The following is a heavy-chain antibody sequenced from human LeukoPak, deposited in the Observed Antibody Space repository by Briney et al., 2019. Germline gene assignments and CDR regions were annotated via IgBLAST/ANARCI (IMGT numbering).Heavy chain of an antibody. CDR2: IYYSGST. CDR3: ARVEYSSSSGAFDI. V-gene: IGHV4-59*01. J-gene: IGHJ3*02. Sequence: SETLSLTCTVSGGSISSYYWSWIRQPPGKGLEWIGYIYYSGSTNYNPSLKSRVTISVDTSKNQFSLRLSSVTAADTAVYYCARVEYSSSSGAFDIWGQGTMVTVSS. D-gene: IGHD6-6*01. CDR1: GGSISSYY.